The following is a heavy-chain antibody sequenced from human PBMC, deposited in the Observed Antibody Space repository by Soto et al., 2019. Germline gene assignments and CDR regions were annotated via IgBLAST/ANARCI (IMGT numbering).Heavy chain of an antibody. D-gene: IGHD5-18*01. J-gene: IGHJ4*02. CDR1: GGSISSYY. V-gene: IGHV4-59*01. Sequence: PSETLSLTCTVSGGSISSYYWSWIRQPPGKGLEWIGYIYYSGSTNYNPSLKSRVTISVDTSKNQFSLKLSSVTAADTAVYYCARSNGVDTAMPYYFDYWGQGTLVTVSS. CDR2: IYYSGST. CDR3: ARSNGVDTAMPYYFDY.